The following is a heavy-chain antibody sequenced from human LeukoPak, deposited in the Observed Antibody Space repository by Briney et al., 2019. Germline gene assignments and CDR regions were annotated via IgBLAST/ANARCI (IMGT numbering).Heavy chain of an antibody. Sequence: SETLSLTCTVSDGSISSYYWSWIRQPPGKGLEWIGYIYYTGRTDYNPSLKSRVTILVDTPKNQFSLSLSSVTAADTAVYYCARAATGTYGGFDYWGQGTLVTVSS. CDR2: IYYTGRT. CDR3: ARAATGTYGGFDY. CDR1: DGSISSYY. D-gene: IGHD1-1*01. V-gene: IGHV4-59*01. J-gene: IGHJ4*02.